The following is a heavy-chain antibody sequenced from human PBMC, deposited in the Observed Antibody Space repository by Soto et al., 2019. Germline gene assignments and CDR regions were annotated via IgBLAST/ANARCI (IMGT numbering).Heavy chain of an antibody. D-gene: IGHD3-10*01. J-gene: IGHJ4*02. CDR3: ARDSSDGSGSYPY. CDR2: IIPIFGTA. V-gene: IGHV1-69*01. Sequence: QVQLVQSGAEVKKPGSSVKVSCTASGGTFSSYAISWVRQAPGQGLEWMGGIIPIFGTANYAQKFQGRVTIAADESTSTAYMELSSLRSDDTAVYYCARDSSDGSGSYPYWGQGTLVTVSS. CDR1: GGTFSSYA.